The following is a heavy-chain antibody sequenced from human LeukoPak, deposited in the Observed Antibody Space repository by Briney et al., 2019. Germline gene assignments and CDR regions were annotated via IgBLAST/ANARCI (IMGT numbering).Heavy chain of an antibody. V-gene: IGHV4-34*01. Sequence: SETLSLTCAVYGGSFSGYYWSWIRRPPGKGLEWIGEINHSGSTNYNPSLKSRVTISVDTSKNQFSLKLSSVTAADTAVYYCARASGYYYRSFDYWGQGTLVTVSS. CDR1: GGSFSGYY. CDR2: INHSGST. CDR3: ARASGYYYRSFDY. J-gene: IGHJ4*02. D-gene: IGHD3-22*01.